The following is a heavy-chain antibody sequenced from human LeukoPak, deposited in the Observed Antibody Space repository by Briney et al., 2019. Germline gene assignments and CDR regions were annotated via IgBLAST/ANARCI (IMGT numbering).Heavy chain of an antibody. CDR2: ISGSGGST. Sequence: GGSLRLSCAASGFTFSSYAMSWVRQAPGKGLEWVSGISGSGGSTYYADSVKGRFTISRDNSKNTLYLQMNSLRAEDTAAYYCACLCVTMIVVVTDYMDVWGKGTSVTVSS. CDR1: GFTFSSYA. J-gene: IGHJ6*03. D-gene: IGHD3-22*01. CDR3: ACLCVTMIVVVTDYMDV. V-gene: IGHV3-23*01.